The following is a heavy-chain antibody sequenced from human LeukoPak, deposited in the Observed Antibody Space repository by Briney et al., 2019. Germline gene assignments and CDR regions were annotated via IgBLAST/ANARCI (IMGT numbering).Heavy chain of an antibody. CDR1: GFTFSSSS. D-gene: IGHD3-22*01. V-gene: IGHV3-21*01. CDR2: ISSSSSYI. J-gene: IGHJ4*02. Sequence: GGSLRLSCAASGFTFSSSSMNWVRQAPGKGLEWVSSISSSSSYIYYADSVEGRFTISRDNAKNSLYLQMNSLRAEDTAVYYCARDSTEGSGYYYWGQGTLVTVSS. CDR3: ARDSTEGSGYYY.